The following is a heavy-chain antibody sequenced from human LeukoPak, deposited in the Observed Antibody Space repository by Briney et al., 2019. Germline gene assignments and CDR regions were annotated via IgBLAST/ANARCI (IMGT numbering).Heavy chain of an antibody. CDR1: GGSFSGYY. Sequence: PSETLSLTCAVYGGSFSGYYWSWIRQPPGKGLEWIGEINHSGSTNYNPSLKSRVTISLDTSKSQFSLKLSSVTAADTAVYYCARGTLVGATPFDYWGQGTLVTVSS. J-gene: IGHJ4*02. D-gene: IGHD1-26*01. CDR3: ARGTLVGATPFDY. V-gene: IGHV4-34*01. CDR2: INHSGST.